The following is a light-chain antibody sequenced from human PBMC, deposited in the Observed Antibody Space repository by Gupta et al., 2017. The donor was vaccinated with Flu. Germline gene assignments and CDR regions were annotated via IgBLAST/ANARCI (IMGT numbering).Light chain of an antibody. CDR1: RSVTRA. CDR2: DVS. J-gene: IGKJ1*01. Sequence: GDTVTITCRASRSVTRALSWYQQKPGKAPKSLMYDVSTLQDGVPSRFSGRGSGTEFNFTISGLQPEDFSTYFCQQRYDQPPTFGQGTKVEIK. CDR3: QQRYDQPPT. V-gene: IGKV1-39*01.